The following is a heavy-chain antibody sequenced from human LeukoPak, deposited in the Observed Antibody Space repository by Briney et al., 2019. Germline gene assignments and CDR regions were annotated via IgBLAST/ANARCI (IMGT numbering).Heavy chain of an antibody. V-gene: IGHV1-69*04. CDR2: IIPILGIA. J-gene: IGHJ2*01. CDR1: GGTFSSYA. Sequence: GASVKVSCKASGGTFSSYAISWVRQAPGQGLEWMGRIIPILGIANYAQKFQGRVTITADKSTSTAYMELSSLRSEDTAVYYCARESDTARVPFFDLWGRGTLVTVSS. CDR3: ARESDTARVPFFDL. D-gene: IGHD5-18*01.